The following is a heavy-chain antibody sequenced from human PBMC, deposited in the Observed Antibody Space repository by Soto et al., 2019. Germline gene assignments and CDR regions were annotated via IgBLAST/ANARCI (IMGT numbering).Heavy chain of an antibody. J-gene: IGHJ6*02. CDR2: TYPGDSDT. V-gene: IGHV5-51*01. Sequence: GESLRISCKGAGYSITSYWSGRVSQIHGKGLEWMGITYPGDSDTRYSPSFQGQVTISADKSISTAYLQWSSLKASDTAMYYCARQGAWCTNGVCPLGYSGMDVWGQGTTVTVSS. D-gene: IGHD2-8*01. CDR1: GYSITSYW. CDR3: ARQGAWCTNGVCPLGYSGMDV.